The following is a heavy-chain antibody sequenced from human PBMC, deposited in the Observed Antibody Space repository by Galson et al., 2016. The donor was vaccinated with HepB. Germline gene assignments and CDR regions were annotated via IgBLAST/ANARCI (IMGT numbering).Heavy chain of an antibody. D-gene: IGHD4-23*01. CDR2: IHHSGST. CDR3: ARAVFGGNSLGD. J-gene: IGHJ4*02. CDR1: GGSISSSNW. Sequence: SETLSLTCAVSGGSISSSNWWSWVRQPPGEGLEWIGEIHHSGSTHYNPSLRSRLTISIDTSNNQFSLRLISVTAADTAVYFCARAVFGGNSLGDWGQGSLVTVSS. V-gene: IGHV4-4*02.